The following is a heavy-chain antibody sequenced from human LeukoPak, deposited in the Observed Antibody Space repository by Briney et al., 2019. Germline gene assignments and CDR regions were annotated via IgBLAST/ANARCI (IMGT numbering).Heavy chain of an antibody. D-gene: IGHD6-13*01. CDR1: GGSISSSSYY. CDR3: ARWLSWVSGFDY. J-gene: IGHJ4*02. CDR2: IYYSGST. Sequence: PSETLSLTCTVSGGSISSSSYYWGWIRQPPGKGLEWIGSIYYSGSTYYNPSLKSRVTISVDTSKNQFSLKLSSVTAADTAVYYCARWLSWVSGFDYWGQGTLVTVSS. V-gene: IGHV4-39*07.